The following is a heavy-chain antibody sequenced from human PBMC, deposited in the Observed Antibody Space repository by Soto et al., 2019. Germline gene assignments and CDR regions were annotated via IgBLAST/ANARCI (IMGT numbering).Heavy chain of an antibody. V-gene: IGHV4-30-4*01. D-gene: IGHD2-15*01. CDR2: ISYSGST. J-gene: IGHJ4*02. CDR3: ATMGTPATGLYFFDY. Sequence: SSETLSLTCTVSGGSISSGNYYWSWIRQPPGKGLEWIGFISYSGSTYYSTSLKSRVTISVDTSKSQFSLNLSFVTAADTAVYYCATMGTPATGLYFFDYWGQGSLVTAPQ. CDR1: GGSISSGNYY.